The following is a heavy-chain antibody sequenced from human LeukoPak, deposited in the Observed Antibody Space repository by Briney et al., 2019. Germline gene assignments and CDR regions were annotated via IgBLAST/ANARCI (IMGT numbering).Heavy chain of an antibody. J-gene: IGHJ4*02. CDR2: IKEDGSEH. CDR1: GFTFTNYW. D-gene: IGHD1-26*01. V-gene: IGHV3-7*01. CDR3: TTRVGGTPDY. Sequence: GGSLRLSCAASGFTFTNYWMSWVRQAPGKGLEWVANIKEDGSEHYYVDSVKGRFTISRDNAKNSLYLQMNSLRAEDTAVYYCTTRVGGTPDYWGLGTLVTVSS.